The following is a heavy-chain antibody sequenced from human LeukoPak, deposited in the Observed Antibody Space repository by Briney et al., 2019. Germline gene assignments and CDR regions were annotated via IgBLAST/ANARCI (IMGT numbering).Heavy chain of an antibody. V-gene: IGHV5-51*01. J-gene: IGHJ4*02. Sequence: GESLKISCKGSGYSFTTHWIGWVRQMPGKGLEWMGIIYPGDSATRYSPSFQGHVTISADKSISTAYLQWSSPKASDTAMYYCAKHGSGYEPDYWGQGTLVTVSS. CDR3: AKHGSGYEPDY. D-gene: IGHD5-12*01. CDR2: IYPGDSAT. CDR1: GYSFTTHW.